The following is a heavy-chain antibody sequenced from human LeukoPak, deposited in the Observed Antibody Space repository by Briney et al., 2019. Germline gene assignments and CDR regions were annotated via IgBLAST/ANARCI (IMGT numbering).Heavy chain of an antibody. J-gene: IGHJ3*02. D-gene: IGHD5-12*01. CDR1: GFTFTSYA. CDR3: AKFGYGGYPYAYDI. V-gene: IGHV3-23*01. CDR2: ISPSDGST. Sequence: GGSLRLSCAASGFTFTSYAMSWPRQTPGKGLEWVSDISPSDGSTYYPDSVKGRFTISRDNSKNTLYLQINSLRAEDTAVYYCAKFGYGGYPYAYDIWGQGTVVTVSS.